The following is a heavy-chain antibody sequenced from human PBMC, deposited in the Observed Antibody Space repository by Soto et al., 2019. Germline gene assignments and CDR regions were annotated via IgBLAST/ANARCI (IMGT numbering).Heavy chain of an antibody. Sequence: QVQLQESGPGLVKPSETLALTCTVSGGSISSYYWSWVRQPPGKGLEWIGDIYYSGSTNYNPSLRSRVTISVDTSKNPFSLKLTSVTAADTAVYYCARYGSSSAYFQYWGQGTLVTVSS. CDR2: IYYSGST. CDR3: ARYGSSSAYFQY. V-gene: IGHV4-59*01. J-gene: IGHJ4*02. D-gene: IGHD6-6*01. CDR1: GGSISSYY.